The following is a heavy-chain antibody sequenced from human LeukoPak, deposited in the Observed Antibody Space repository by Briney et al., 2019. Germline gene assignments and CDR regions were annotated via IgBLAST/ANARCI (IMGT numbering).Heavy chain of an antibody. V-gene: IGHV1-3*01. CDR3: ARGLRFGEFDLDY. CDR1: GYTFTSYA. D-gene: IGHD3-10*01. CDR2: INAGNGNT. J-gene: IGHJ4*02. Sequence: ASVKVSCKASGYTFTSYAMHWVRQAPGQRLEWMGWINAGNGNTKYSQKFQGRVTITRDTSASTAYMELSSLRSEDTAVYYCARGLRFGEFDLDYWGQGTLVTVSS.